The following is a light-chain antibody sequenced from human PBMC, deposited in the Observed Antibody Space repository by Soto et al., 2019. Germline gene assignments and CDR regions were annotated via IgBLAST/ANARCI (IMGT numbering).Light chain of an antibody. V-gene: IGKV2-24*01. J-gene: IGKJ3*01. CDR3: MQSTQFPFT. Sequence: DIVMTQTPLSSAVTLGQPASISCRSSQSLVHRDGNTYLNWVLQRPGQPPRLLIYKISQRFSGVPDRFSGSGAGTDFTLQISRVEAEDVGVYYCMQSTQFPFTFGPGTRVDIK. CDR2: KIS. CDR1: QSLVHRDGNTY.